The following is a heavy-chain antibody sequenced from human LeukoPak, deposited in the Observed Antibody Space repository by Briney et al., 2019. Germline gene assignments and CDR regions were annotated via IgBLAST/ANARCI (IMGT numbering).Heavy chain of an antibody. J-gene: IGHJ4*02. CDR1: GYTFTSYA. CDR2: INAGNGNT. D-gene: IGHD6-19*01. CDR3: ARAPYSSGWSDYFDY. V-gene: IGHV1-3*01. Sequence: ASVKVSCKASGYTFTSYAMHWVRQAPGQRLEWMGWINAGNGNTKYSQKFQGRVTITRDTSASTAYMELSSLRSEDTAVYYCARAPYSSGWSDYFDYWGQGTLVTVSS.